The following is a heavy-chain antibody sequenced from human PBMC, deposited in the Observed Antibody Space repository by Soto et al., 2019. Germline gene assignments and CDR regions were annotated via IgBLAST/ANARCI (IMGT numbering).Heavy chain of an antibody. CDR3: ARVAFRYSGSYYSYYYGMDV. D-gene: IGHD1-26*01. J-gene: IGHJ6*02. CDR1: GYTFTSYG. Sequence: ASVKVSCKASGYTFTSYGISWVRQAPGQGPEWMGWISAYNGNTNYAQKLQGRVTMTTDTSTSTAYMELRSLRSDDTAVYYCARVAFRYSGSYYSYYYGMDVWGQGTTVTVSS. V-gene: IGHV1-18*01. CDR2: ISAYNGNT.